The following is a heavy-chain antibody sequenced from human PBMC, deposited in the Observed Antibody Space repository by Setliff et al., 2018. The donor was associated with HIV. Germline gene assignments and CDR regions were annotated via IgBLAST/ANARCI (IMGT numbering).Heavy chain of an antibody. J-gene: IGHJ6*02. CDR2: IIHTGST. V-gene: IGHV4-34*01. CDR3: ARGRSCSSSSCYLVYYYYYGMDV. CDR1: GGSFSGYY. Sequence: SETLSLTCAVYGGSFSGYYWSWIRQPPGKGLEWIGEIIHTGSTNYNQSLKSRVTISVDTSKNQFPLRLSSVTAADTAVYYCARGRSCSSSSCYLVYYYYYGMDVWGHGSTVTVSS. D-gene: IGHD2-2*01.